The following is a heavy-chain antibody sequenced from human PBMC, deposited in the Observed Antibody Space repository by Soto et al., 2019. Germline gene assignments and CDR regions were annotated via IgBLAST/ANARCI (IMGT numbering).Heavy chain of an antibody. CDR3: AHRALSGSRYYFDF. CDR1: GFSLNTRAVG. V-gene: IGHV2-5*02. J-gene: IGHJ4*02. CDR2: ISWDDNK. Sequence: KESGPTLVKPTQTLTLTCSLSGFSLNTRAVGVGWIRQPPGKALEWLALISWDDNKRYRPSLESRLSIAKDTSGNQVVLTMTXVDPLXXXTYYCAHRALSGSRYYFDFWGLGTLVTVSS. D-gene: IGHD1-26*01.